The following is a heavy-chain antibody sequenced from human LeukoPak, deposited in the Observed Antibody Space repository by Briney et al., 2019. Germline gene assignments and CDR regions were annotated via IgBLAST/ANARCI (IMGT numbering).Heavy chain of an antibody. CDR2: VSYGGSNT. Sequence: PGRSLRLSCAASGFTFSSYAMHWVRQAPGKGLEWVAVVSYGGSNTYYADSVRGRFTISRDNSKNTLYLQMNSLRAEDTAIYYCARDFTGDYYDSSGPDYWGQGALVTVSS. D-gene: IGHD3-22*01. CDR3: ARDFTGDYYDSSGPDY. V-gene: IGHV3-30-3*01. J-gene: IGHJ4*02. CDR1: GFTFSSYA.